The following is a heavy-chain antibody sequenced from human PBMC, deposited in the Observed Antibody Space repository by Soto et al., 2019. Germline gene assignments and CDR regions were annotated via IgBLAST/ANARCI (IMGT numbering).Heavy chain of an antibody. V-gene: IGHV1-18*04. J-gene: IGHJ5*02. CDR3: ARNLDCSSTSCYGWFDP. D-gene: IGHD2-2*01. Sequence: QVQLVQSGAEVKKPGASVKVSCKASGYTFTSYGISWVRQAPAQGLEWMGWISAYNGNTNYAQKLQGRVTMTTDTSTSTAYMELRSLRSDDTAVYYCARNLDCSSTSCYGWFDPWGQGTLVTVSS. CDR1: GYTFTSYG. CDR2: ISAYNGNT.